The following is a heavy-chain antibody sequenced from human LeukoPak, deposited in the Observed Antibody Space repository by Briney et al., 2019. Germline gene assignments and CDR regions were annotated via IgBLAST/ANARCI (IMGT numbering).Heavy chain of an antibody. J-gene: IGHJ4*02. D-gene: IGHD3-10*01. CDR3: AKVLMVRGVPFDY. CDR2: ISGSGGST. Sequence: GGSLRLSCAASGFTFSSYAMSWVRQAPGKGLEWASAISGSGGSTYYADSVKGRFTISRDNSKNTLYLQMNSLRAEDTAVYYCAKVLMVRGVPFDYWGQGTLVTVSS. V-gene: IGHV3-23*01. CDR1: GFTFSSYA.